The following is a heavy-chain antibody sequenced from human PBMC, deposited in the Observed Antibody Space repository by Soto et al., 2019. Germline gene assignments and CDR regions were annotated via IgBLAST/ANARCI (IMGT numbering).Heavy chain of an antibody. CDR1: GGSLSGYY. CDR3: ARGMGLGLGEQTALGY. Sequence: QVQLQQWGAGLLKPSETLSLTCAVYGGSLSGYYWSWVSQSPGKGLEWIGEINDSGSTNFNPSLESRVTISRDTSKNQFSLQLTSLTAADTAVYYCARGMGLGLGEQTALGYWGQGTLVTVSS. CDR2: INDSGST. V-gene: IGHV4-34*01. D-gene: IGHD3-16*01. J-gene: IGHJ4*02.